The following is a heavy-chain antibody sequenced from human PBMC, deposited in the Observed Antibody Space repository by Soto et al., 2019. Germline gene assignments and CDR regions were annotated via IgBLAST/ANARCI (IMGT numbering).Heavy chain of an antibody. CDR2: ISGSGGST. CDR3: AKAGRYDFWSENWFDP. V-gene: IGHV3-23*01. CDR1: GFTFSSYA. J-gene: IGHJ5*02. Sequence: GGSLRLSCAASGFTFSSYAMSWVRQAPGKGLEWVSAISGSGGSTYYADSVKGRFTISRDNSKNTLYLQMNSLRAEDTAVYYCAKAGRYDFWSENWFDPWGQGTLVTVSS. D-gene: IGHD3-3*01.